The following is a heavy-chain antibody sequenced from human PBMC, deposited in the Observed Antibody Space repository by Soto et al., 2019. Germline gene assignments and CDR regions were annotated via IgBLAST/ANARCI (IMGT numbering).Heavy chain of an antibody. Sequence: PSETLSLTCTVSGGSISSSSYYWGWIRQPPGKGLEWIGSIYYSGSTYYNPSLKSRVTISVDTSKNQFSLKLSSVTAADTAVYYCASGKSGYSYIAYYGMDVWGQGTTVS. CDR2: IYYSGST. CDR1: GGSISSSSYY. CDR3: ASGKSGYSYIAYYGMDV. D-gene: IGHD5-18*01. J-gene: IGHJ6*02. V-gene: IGHV4-39*01.